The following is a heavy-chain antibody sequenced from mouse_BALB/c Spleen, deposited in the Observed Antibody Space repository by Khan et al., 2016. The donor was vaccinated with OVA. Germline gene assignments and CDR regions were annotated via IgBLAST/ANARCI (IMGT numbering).Heavy chain of an antibody. CDR2: ISYSGST. D-gene: IGHD1-2*01. Sequence: EVQLVESGPGLVKPSQSLSLTCTVTGYSITSGYGWNWIRQFPGNKLGWMGYISYSGSTNYNPSLKSRISITRDTSKNQFFLHLNSVTTEDTSTYYCARTARIKYWGQGTTLTVSS. J-gene: IGHJ4*01. CDR1: GYSITSGYG. CDR3: ARTARIKY. V-gene: IGHV3-2*02.